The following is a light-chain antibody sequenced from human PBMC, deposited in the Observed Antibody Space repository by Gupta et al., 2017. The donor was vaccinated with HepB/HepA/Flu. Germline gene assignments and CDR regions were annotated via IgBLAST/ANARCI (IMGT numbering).Light chain of an antibody. CDR3: QSYDSSLNDYV. CDR2: GDN. J-gene: IGLJ1*01. V-gene: IGLV1-40*01. CDR1: SSNIGAGYD. Sequence: QSVLTQPPSVSGDPGQRVTISCTGSSSNIGAGYDVHWYQQPPGTAPKVLISGDNNRPSGVPERFSGSKSGTSASLAITGLQAEDEADYYCQSYDSSLNDYVFGTGTKVTVL.